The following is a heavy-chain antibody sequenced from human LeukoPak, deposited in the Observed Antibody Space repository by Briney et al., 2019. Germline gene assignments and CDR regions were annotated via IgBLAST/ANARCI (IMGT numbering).Heavy chain of an antibody. CDR2: IYYSGST. CDR1: DDSISDYY. J-gene: IGHJ6*02. Sequence: SETLSLTCTVSDDSISDYYRGWIRQPPGKGLEWIGYIYYSGSTNYNPSLKSRVTISVDTSKNQFSLKLSSVTAADTAVYYCARLDYYGSGSYDMDVWGQGTTVTVSS. CDR3: ARLDYYGSGSYDMDV. D-gene: IGHD3-10*01. V-gene: IGHV4-59*08.